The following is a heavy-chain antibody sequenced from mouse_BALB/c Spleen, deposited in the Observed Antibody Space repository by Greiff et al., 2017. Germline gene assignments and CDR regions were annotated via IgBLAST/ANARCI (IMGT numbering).Heavy chain of an antibody. CDR3: ARAETAYYGNCGGY. Sequence: QVQLQQSGAELVRPGVSVKISCKGSGYTFTDYAMHWVKQSHAKSLEWIGVISTYYGDASYNQKFKGKATMTVDKSSSTAYMELARLTSEDSAIYYGARAETAYYGNCGGYWGQGTTLTVSS. CDR1: GYTFTDYA. J-gene: IGHJ2*01. V-gene: IGHV1S137*01. D-gene: IGHD2-10*01. CDR2: ISTYYGDA.